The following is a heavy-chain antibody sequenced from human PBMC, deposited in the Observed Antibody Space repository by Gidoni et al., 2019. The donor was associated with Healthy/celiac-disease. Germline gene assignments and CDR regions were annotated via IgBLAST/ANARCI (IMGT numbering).Heavy chain of an antibody. CDR2: ISSSSSYI. CDR1: GFTFSSYS. D-gene: IGHD3-22*01. J-gene: IGHJ3*02. V-gene: IGHV3-21*01. Sequence: EVQLVESGGGLVKPGGSLRLSCAASGFTFSSYSLNWVRQAPGKGLEWVSSISSSSSYIYYADSVKGRFTISRDNAKNSLYLQMNSLRAEDTAVYYCARAGDYYDSSGYYGGDAFDIWGQGTMVTVSS. CDR3: ARAGDYYDSSGYYGGDAFDI.